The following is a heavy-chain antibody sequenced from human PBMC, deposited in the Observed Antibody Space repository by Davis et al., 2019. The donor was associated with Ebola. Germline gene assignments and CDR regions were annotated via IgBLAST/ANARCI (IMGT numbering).Heavy chain of an antibody. J-gene: IGHJ5*02. CDR3: AKDGSSSWYGSWFDP. CDR2: ISYDGSNK. V-gene: IGHV3-30-3*01. Sequence: GESLKISCAASGFTFSSYAMHWVRQAPGKGLEWVAVISYDGSNKYYADSVKGRFTISRDNSKNTLYLQMNSLRAEDMALYYCAKDGSSSWYGSWFDPWGQGTLVTVSS. D-gene: IGHD6-13*01. CDR1: GFTFSSYA.